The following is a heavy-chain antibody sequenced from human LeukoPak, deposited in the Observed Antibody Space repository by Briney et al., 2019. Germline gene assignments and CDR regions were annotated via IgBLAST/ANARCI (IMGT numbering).Heavy chain of an antibody. CDR1: GGSISSYY. CDR3: AREGKLTGYFGGLGFNY. Sequence: SETLSLTCTVSGGSISSYYWSWIRQPAGKGLEWIGRIYTSGSTNYNPSLKSRVTMSVDTSKNQFSLNLTSVTAADTAVYYCAREGKLTGYFGGLGFNYWGQGILVTVSS. CDR2: IYTSGST. J-gene: IGHJ4*02. V-gene: IGHV4-4*07. D-gene: IGHD6-19*01.